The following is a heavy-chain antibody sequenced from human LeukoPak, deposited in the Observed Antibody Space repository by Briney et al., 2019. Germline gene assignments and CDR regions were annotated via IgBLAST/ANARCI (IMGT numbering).Heavy chain of an antibody. J-gene: IGHJ4*02. V-gene: IGHV3-21*01. D-gene: IGHD2-2*01. CDR3: ARGSSPTRGYFDY. Sequence: GGSLRLSCAASGFTFSSYSMNWVRQAPGKGLEWVSSISGSSSYIYYADSVKGRFTISRDNAKNSLYLQMNSLRAEDTAVYYCARGSSPTRGYFDYWGQGTLVTVSS. CDR1: GFTFSSYS. CDR2: ISGSSSYI.